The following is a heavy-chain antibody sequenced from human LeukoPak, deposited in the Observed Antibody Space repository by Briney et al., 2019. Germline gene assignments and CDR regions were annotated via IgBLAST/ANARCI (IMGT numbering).Heavy chain of an antibody. J-gene: IGHJ4*02. Sequence: GGSLRLSCAASGFTFSSYWMHWVRQAPGKGLVWVSRINSDGSSTRYADSVKGRFTVSRDNAEKLVYLHMTSLRAEDTAMYFCAREGHSSGSLGDYWGQGILVTVSS. CDR1: GFTFSSYW. D-gene: IGHD6-19*01. CDR2: INSDGSST. V-gene: IGHV3-74*01. CDR3: AREGHSSGSLGDY.